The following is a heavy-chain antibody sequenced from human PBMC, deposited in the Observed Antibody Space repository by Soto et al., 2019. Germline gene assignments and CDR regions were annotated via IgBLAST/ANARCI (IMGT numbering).Heavy chain of an antibody. CDR1: GFTFSSYA. D-gene: IGHD6-19*01. J-gene: IGHJ6*02. V-gene: IGHV3-23*01. Sequence: GGSLRLSCAASGFTFSSYAMSWVRQAPGKGLEWVSAISGSGGSTYYADSVKGRFTISRDNSKNTLYLQMNSLRAEDTAVYYCAKRFRQPHIAVAGLYYYYGMAVWGQGTTVTVSS. CDR2: ISGSGGST. CDR3: AKRFRQPHIAVAGLYYYYGMAV.